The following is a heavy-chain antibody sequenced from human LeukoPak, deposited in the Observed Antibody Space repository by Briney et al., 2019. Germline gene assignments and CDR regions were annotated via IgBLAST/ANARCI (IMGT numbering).Heavy chain of an antibody. J-gene: IGHJ6*03. Sequence: GGSLRLSCAASGFTFDDYGMSWVRQAPGKGLEWVSGTNWNGGSTGYADSVKGRFTISRDNAKNSLYLQMNSLRAEDTALYYCTRAAYGSGVIYYYYYMDVWGKGTTVTISS. D-gene: IGHD3-10*01. CDR3: TRAAYGSGVIYYYYYMDV. CDR1: GFTFDDYG. V-gene: IGHV3-20*04. CDR2: TNWNGGST.